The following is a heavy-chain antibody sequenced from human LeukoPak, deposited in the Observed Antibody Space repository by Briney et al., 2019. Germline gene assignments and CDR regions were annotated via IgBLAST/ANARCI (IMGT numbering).Heavy chain of an antibody. J-gene: IGHJ4*01. CDR3: ARAIAVAGIDY. Sequence: WRSLTLPCTASGFTISSYYMHWVRQSPGNRLEWMAFIYYDGSNKYYADSMNRLFTISRDTTKNTLYLQINILRAYTTAVYYCARAIAVAGIDYWGQGTMVTVSS. V-gene: IGHV3-33*08. CDR2: IYYDGSNK. CDR1: GFTISSYY. D-gene: IGHD6-19*01.